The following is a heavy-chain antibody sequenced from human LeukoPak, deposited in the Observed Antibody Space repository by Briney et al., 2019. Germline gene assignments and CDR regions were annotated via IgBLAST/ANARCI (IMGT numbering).Heavy chain of an antibody. CDR2: INPSGSST. D-gene: IGHD3-3*01. CDR1: GYSFTSHY. Sequence: ASVKVSCKASGYSFTSHYMHWVRQAPGQGLEWMGLINPSGSSTLYAQKFQGRVTMTGDTSTDTAYMELSSLRSEDTAVYYCVLVWRGYSDNDYWGQGTLVTVSS. CDR3: VLVWRGYSDNDY. J-gene: IGHJ4*02. V-gene: IGHV1-46*01.